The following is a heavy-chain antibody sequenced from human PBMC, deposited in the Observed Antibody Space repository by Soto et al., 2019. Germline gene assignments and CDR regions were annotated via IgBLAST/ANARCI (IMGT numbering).Heavy chain of an antibody. Sequence: SVKVSCKASGYTFTGYYVHWVRQAPGQGLEWMGWINPNSGDTYLAQRFQGRVTMNRDTSIGTAYMELRGLTSDDTAEYYCAKGGAIVAAGTRVYRYNAMEVGGQGTTVTVS. CDR3: AKGGAIVAAGTRVYRYNAMEV. CDR1: GYTFTGYY. V-gene: IGHV1-2*02. CDR2: INPNSGDT. D-gene: IGHD1-26*01. J-gene: IGHJ6*02.